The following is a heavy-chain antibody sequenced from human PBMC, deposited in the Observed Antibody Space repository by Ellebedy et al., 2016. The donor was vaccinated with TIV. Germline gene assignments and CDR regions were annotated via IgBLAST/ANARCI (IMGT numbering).Heavy chain of an antibody. D-gene: IGHD5-12*01. J-gene: IGHJ4*02. Sequence: AASVKVSCKASGYTFTTYDINWVRQASGQGLEWMGYMTPNSGNTGYAQMFQGRVTITRDTSISTAYMELSSLRFEDTAVYYWARGNSGYDFWGQGTLVTVSS. CDR3: ARGNSGYDF. V-gene: IGHV1-8*03. CDR1: GYTFTTYD. CDR2: MTPNSGNT.